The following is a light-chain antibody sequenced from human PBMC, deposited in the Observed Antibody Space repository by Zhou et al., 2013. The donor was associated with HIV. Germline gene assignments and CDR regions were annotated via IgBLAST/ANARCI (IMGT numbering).Light chain of an antibody. CDR2: GSS. Sequence: ESVLTQSPGTLSLSPGERATLSCRASQIITNNQLAWYQQKAGQAPRLLIYGSSGRATGIPDRFSGSGSGTDFTLTISRLEPEDYAVYYCQHYVTSPITFGQGHD. CDR3: QHYVTSPIT. V-gene: IGKV3-20*01. J-gene: IGKJ5*01. CDR1: QIITNNQ.